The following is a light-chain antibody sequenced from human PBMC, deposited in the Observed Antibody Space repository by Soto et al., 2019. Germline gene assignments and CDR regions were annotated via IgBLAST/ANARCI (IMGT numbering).Light chain of an antibody. V-gene: IGKV3-15*01. CDR2: GAS. Sequence: AAVSVYPGERATLSCMASQTINNNFAWYQLKDGQVPRLVIYGASTRATDIPARFSGSGSGTEFTFTISSLQAEDVAEYYCPQYDNLLNTFGEGTNVDIK. CDR3: PQYDNLLNT. CDR1: QTINNN. J-gene: IGKJ4*02.